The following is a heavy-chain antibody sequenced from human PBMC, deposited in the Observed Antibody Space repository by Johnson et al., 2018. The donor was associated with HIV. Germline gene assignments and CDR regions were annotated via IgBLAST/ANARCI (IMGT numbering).Heavy chain of an antibody. Sequence: QVLLVESGGGVVQPGRSLRLSCAASGFTFDDYAMHWVRQAPGKGLEWVAVISYDGSNKYYADSVKGRFTISRDNSKNTLYLQMNSLRAEDTAVYYCARGVDGAFDIWGQWTMVTVSS. D-gene: IGHD3-10*01. CDR3: ARGVDGAFDI. V-gene: IGHV3-30-3*01. CDR2: ISYDGSNK. CDR1: GFTFDDYA. J-gene: IGHJ3*02.